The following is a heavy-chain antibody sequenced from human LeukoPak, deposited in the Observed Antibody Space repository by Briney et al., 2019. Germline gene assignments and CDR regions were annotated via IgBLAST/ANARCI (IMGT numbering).Heavy chain of an antibody. Sequence: PGGSLRLSCTASGFTFSDYYMSWIRQAPGKGLEWVSYISSGGRTIYYADSVKGRFTMSRDNAKNSLYLQMNSLRAEDTAVYYCARPVVAATTPGTFDIWGQGTMVTVSS. CDR1: GFTFSDYY. D-gene: IGHD2-15*01. CDR3: ARPVVAATTPGTFDI. J-gene: IGHJ3*02. V-gene: IGHV3-11*04. CDR2: ISSGGRTI.